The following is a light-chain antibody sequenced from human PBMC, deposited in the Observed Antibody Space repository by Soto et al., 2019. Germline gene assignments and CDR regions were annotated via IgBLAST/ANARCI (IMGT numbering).Light chain of an antibody. CDR2: EVS. CDR3: SSYTGSSTLL. V-gene: IGLV2-14*01. CDR1: SSDVGGYNY. Sequence: QSVLTQPASVSGSPGQSITISCTGTSSDVGGYNYVSWYQQHPGKAPKLMIYEVSNRPSGVSYRFSGSKSGNTASLAISGLQAEDEADYYCSSYTGSSTLLFGSGTRSPS. J-gene: IGLJ1*01.